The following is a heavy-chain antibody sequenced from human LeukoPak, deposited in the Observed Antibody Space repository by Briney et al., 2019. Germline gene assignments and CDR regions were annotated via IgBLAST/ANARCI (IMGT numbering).Heavy chain of an antibody. Sequence: ASVKVTCKTSGYTFTIYDINWVRQATGQGLEWMGWMNPNSGNTGYAQKFQGRVTITRNTSISTAYMELSSLRSEDTAVYYCARGGDEQLGPDYWGQGTLVTVSS. J-gene: IGHJ4*02. CDR3: ARGGDEQLGPDY. CDR2: MNPNSGNT. V-gene: IGHV1-8*03. D-gene: IGHD6-6*01. CDR1: GYTFTIYD.